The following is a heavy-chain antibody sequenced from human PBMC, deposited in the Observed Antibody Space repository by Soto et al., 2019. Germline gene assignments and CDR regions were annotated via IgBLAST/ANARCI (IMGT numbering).Heavy chain of an antibody. V-gene: IGHV3-30-3*01. CDR2: ICNYGSNI. Sequence: TLRRSCAASRFTFSSYAMHCSRQAPGEGLVFVAFICNYGSNIYFAVSVMDRFTIARENSNNSLYLRMNSLRAEDTAVYCCAREGRSYQPPDYWG. CDR1: RFTFSSYA. J-gene: IGHJ4*01. D-gene: IGHD1-26*01. CDR3: AREGRSYQPPDY.